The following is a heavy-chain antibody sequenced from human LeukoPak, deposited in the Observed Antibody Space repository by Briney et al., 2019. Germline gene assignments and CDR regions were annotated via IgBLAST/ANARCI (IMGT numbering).Heavy chain of an antibody. CDR1: GFTFSTYA. J-gene: IGHJ3*02. D-gene: IGHD2-8*02. Sequence: GGSLRLSCAASGFTFSTYAMSWVRQAPGKGLEWVSAISGSGGSTYYADSVKGRFTISRDNSKNTLYLQMNSLRAEDTAVYYCAKDLVGVSHLPDAFDIWGQGTMVTVSS. CDR2: ISGSGGST. CDR3: AKDLVGVSHLPDAFDI. V-gene: IGHV3-23*01.